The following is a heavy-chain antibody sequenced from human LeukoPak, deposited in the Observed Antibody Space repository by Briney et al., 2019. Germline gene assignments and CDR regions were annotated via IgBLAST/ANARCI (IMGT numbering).Heavy chain of an antibody. CDR2: MYKGGST. D-gene: IGHD3-10*01. CDR3: ARDVVTMVRGAHRYYYAFDV. Sequence: PGGSLRLSCAASGFTVSNNFMSWVRQAPGKGLEWVSIMYKGGSTYYADSVKGRITTSRDNSKNTVFLQMNSLRAEDTAVYYCARDVVTMVRGAHRYYYAFDVWGLGTTVSVSS. J-gene: IGHJ6*02. V-gene: IGHV3-53*01. CDR1: GFTVSNNF.